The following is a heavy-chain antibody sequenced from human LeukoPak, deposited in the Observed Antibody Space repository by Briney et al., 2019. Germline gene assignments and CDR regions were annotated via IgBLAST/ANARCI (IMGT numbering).Heavy chain of an antibody. J-gene: IGHJ4*02. V-gene: IGHV4-39*07. CDR3: ARDSCSSTSCRKKFDN. D-gene: IGHD2-2*01. CDR2: IYFSGST. CDR1: GDSISSANYY. Sequence: SETLSLTCTVSGDSISSANYYWGWVRQPPGKGRERIGSIYFSGSTYYNPSLKSRVTISVETSKVQFSLKLSSVTAADTAVYYCARDSCSSTSCRKKFDNWGQGTPVTVSS.